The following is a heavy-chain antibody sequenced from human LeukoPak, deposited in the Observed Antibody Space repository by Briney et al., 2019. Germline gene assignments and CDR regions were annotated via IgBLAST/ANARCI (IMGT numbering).Heavy chain of an antibody. J-gene: IGHJ2*01. CDR3: AKGSTVTRSWYFDL. V-gene: IGHV3-9*01. Sequence: SLRLSCAASGFTFDDYAMHWVRQAPGKGLEWVSGISWNSGSIGYADSVKGRFTISRDNAKNSLYLQMNSLRAEDTALYYCAKGSTVTRSWYFDLWGRGTLVTVSS. CDR2: ISWNSGSI. D-gene: IGHD4-17*01. CDR1: GFTFDDYA.